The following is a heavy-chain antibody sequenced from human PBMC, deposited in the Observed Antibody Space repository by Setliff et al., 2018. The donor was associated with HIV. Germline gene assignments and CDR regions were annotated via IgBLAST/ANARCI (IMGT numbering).Heavy chain of an antibody. J-gene: IGHJ4*02. Sequence: ASVKVSCKTSGYTFTSYDINWVRQATGQGLEWMGWMNPNSGNRGYAQKFQGRVTISRNTSISTAYMELSGLRSEDTAVYYCARAVRIIGVIRYWGQGTLVTVSS. D-gene: IGHD3-3*01. CDR3: ARAVRIIGVIRY. CDR1: GYTFTSYD. V-gene: IGHV1-8*03. CDR2: MNPNSGNR.